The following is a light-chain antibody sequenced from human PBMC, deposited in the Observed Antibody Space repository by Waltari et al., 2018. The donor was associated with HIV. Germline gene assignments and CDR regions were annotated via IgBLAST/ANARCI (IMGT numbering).Light chain of an antibody. CDR2: AAS. Sequence: DIQMTQSPSSLSASVGDRVTITCRASQSISSYLNWYQQKPGKAPKVLICAASSLQSGVPSRFSGSGSGTDFTLTISSLQPEDFATYYCQQSYSTPVTFGGGTKVEIK. CDR3: QQSYSTPVT. J-gene: IGKJ4*01. CDR1: QSISSY. V-gene: IGKV1-39*01.